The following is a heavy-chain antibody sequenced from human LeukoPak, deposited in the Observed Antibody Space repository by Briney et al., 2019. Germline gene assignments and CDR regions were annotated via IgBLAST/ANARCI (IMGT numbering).Heavy chain of an antibody. CDR2: IYYSGST. Sequence: SETLSLTCTVSGGSISSSSYYWGWIRQPPGKGLEWIGSIYYSGSTYYNPSLKSRITISVDTSKNQFSLKLSFVTAADTAVYYCASRLGYCSSTSCYVYFDYWGQGTLVTVSS. V-gene: IGHV4-39*01. CDR3: ASRLGYCSSTSCYVYFDY. J-gene: IGHJ4*02. D-gene: IGHD2-2*01. CDR1: GGSISSSSYY.